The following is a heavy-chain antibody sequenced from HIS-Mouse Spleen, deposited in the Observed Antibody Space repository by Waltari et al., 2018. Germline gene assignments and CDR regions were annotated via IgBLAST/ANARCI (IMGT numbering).Heavy chain of an antibody. V-gene: IGHV4-34*01. Sequence: PSETLSLTYAVYGGSFSGYYWSWIRQLPGKGLEWIGEIKHSVSTNYNPTLKSRVTISVDTSKNQFSLKLSSVTAAYTAVYYWARGLAARFDYWGQGTLVTVSS. D-gene: IGHD6-6*01. CDR3: ARGLAARFDY. CDR2: IKHSVST. J-gene: IGHJ4*02. CDR1: GGSFSGYY.